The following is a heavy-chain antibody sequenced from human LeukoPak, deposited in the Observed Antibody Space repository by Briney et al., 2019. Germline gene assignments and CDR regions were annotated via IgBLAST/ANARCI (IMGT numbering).Heavy chain of an antibody. D-gene: IGHD5-12*01. V-gene: IGHV4-39*07. CDR2: IYYSGST. Sequence: PSETLSLTCTVSGGSISSSSYYWGWIRQPPGKGLEWIGSIYYSGSTYYNPSLKSRVTISVDTSKNQFSLKLSSVTAADTAVYYCARVPTRGYSGYEVDYWGQGTLVTVSS. J-gene: IGHJ4*02. CDR3: ARVPTRGYSGYEVDY. CDR1: GGSISSSSYY.